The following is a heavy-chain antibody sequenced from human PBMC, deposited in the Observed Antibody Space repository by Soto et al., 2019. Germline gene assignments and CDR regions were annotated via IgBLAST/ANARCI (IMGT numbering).Heavy chain of an antibody. J-gene: IGHJ4*02. D-gene: IGHD6-19*01. CDR1: GFTFSSYA. CDR2: ISGSGGST. CDR3: AKSTIIAVAGESGY. V-gene: IGHV3-23*01. Sequence: QTGGSVRLSFAASGFTFSSYAMSWVRQAPGKGLEWVSAISGSGGSTYYADSVKGRFTISRDNSKNTLYLQMNSLRAEDTAVYYCAKSTIIAVAGESGYWGQGTLVTVSS.